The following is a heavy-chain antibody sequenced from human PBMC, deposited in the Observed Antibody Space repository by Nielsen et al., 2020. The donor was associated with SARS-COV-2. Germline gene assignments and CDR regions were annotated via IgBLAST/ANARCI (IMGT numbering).Heavy chain of an antibody. J-gene: IGHJ3*02. Sequence: SVKVSCKASGGTFSSYSVDWVRQAPGQGLEWMGGIAPIFGTAIYAQKFQARVTITADESTRTAFMDLRSLRSEDTAVYYCARRVGASLGGAYDIWGQGTMVTVSS. V-gene: IGHV1-69*13. D-gene: IGHD1-26*01. CDR3: ARRVGASLGGAYDI. CDR2: IAPIFGTA. CDR1: GGTFSSYS.